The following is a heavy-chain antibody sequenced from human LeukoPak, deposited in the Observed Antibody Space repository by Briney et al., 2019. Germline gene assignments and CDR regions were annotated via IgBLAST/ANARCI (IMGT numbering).Heavy chain of an antibody. CDR1: GFTFSDYH. CDR3: ARVVVGYCSSTSCLGDYYYYMDV. CDR2: ISSSGSTI. Sequence: GGSLRLSCAASGFTFSDYHMSWIRQAPGKGLEWVSYISSSGSTIHYADSVKGRFTISRDNARNSLYLQMNSLRAEDTAVYYCARVVVGYCSSTSCLGDYYYYMDVWGKGTTVTVSS. J-gene: IGHJ6*03. V-gene: IGHV3-11*04. D-gene: IGHD2-2*01.